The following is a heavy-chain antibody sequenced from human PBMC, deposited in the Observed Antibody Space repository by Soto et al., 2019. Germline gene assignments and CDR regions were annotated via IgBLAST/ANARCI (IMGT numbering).Heavy chain of an antibody. CDR2: IYHSGGT. CDR1: GYSISSGYY. Sequence: SETLSLTCAVSGYSISSGYYWGWIRQPPGKGLEWIGSIYHSGGTYYNPSLESRVTISVDTSKNQFSLKLSSVTAADTAVYYCARVSSNYYYYGMDVWGQGTTVTVSS. D-gene: IGHD6-13*01. V-gene: IGHV4-38-2*01. J-gene: IGHJ6*02. CDR3: ARVSSNYYYYGMDV.